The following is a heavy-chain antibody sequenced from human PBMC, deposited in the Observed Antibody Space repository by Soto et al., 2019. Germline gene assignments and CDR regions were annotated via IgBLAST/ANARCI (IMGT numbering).Heavy chain of an antibody. CDR1: GGSISSSIYY. Sequence: PSETLSLTCTVSGGSISSSIYYWGWIRQPPGKGLEWIGSIYYSGSTYYNPSLKSRVTISVDTSKNQFSLKRSSVTAADTAVYYCATPESSRDGYNYLDYWGQGTLVTVSS. V-gene: IGHV4-39*01. D-gene: IGHD5-12*01. CDR2: IYYSGST. CDR3: ATPESSRDGYNYLDY. J-gene: IGHJ4*02.